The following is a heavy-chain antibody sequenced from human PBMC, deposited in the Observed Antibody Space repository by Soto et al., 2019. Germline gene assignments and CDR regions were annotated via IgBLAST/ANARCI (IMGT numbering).Heavy chain of an antibody. CDR2: IYHSGST. CDR3: ARLYTAGTIDY. Sequence: SETLSLTCAVSSGSISSSNWWSWVRQPPGKGLEWIGEIYHSGSTNHNPSLKSRVTISVDKSKNQFSLKLSSVTAADTAVYYCARLYTAGTIDYWGQGTLVTVSS. D-gene: IGHD1-1*01. J-gene: IGHJ4*02. V-gene: IGHV4-4*02. CDR1: SGSISSSNW.